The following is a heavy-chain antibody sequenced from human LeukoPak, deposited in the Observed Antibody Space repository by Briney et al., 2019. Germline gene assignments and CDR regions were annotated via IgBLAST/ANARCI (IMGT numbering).Heavy chain of an antibody. V-gene: IGHV4-31*03. Sequence: SETLSLTCTVSGGSFTSGGYYWSWIRQPPGKGLEWIGSIDDSGNTYYNPSLRSRLTISIDTSQNQVSLNVSSATAADTAVYYCARGGSRQYFQHWGQGTLVTVSS. J-gene: IGHJ1*01. CDR2: IDDSGNT. CDR3: ARGGSRQYFQH. D-gene: IGHD6-25*01. CDR1: GGSFTSGGYY.